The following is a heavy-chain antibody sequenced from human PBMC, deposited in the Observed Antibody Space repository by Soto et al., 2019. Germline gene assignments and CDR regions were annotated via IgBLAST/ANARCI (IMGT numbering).Heavy chain of an antibody. J-gene: IGHJ3*02. CDR1: GYPVTAYY. CDR3: ARGGGVGVAGSAAFDM. D-gene: IGHD3-3*01. Sequence: QLHLAQSGAVVKKPGASVTVSCSASGYPVTAYYMHWVRQAPGRGLEWMGGINPATGAAKYTQTFQGRVTMARDTFARTVFMELSGPTSGDTAVFYFARGGGVGVAGSAAFDMWGQGTVVTVSS. CDR2: INPATGAA. V-gene: IGHV1-2*02.